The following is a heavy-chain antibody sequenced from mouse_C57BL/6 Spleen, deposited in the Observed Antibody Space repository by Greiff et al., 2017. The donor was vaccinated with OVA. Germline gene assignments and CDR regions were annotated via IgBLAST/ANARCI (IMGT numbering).Heavy chain of an antibody. CDR1: GYTFTGYW. CDR2: ILPGSGST. J-gene: IGHJ1*03. V-gene: IGHV1-9*01. CDR3: ARGITTVVALYWYFDV. D-gene: IGHD1-1*01. Sequence: VKLVESGAELMKPGASVKLSCKATGYTFTGYWIEWVKQRPGHGLEWIGEILPGSGSTNYNEKFKGKATFTADTSSNTAYMQLSSLTTEDSAIYYCARGITTVVALYWYFDVWGTGTTVTVSS.